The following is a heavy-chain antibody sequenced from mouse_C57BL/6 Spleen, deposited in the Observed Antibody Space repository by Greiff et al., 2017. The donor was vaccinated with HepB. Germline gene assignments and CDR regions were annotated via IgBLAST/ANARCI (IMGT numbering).Heavy chain of an antibody. J-gene: IGHJ3*01. D-gene: IGHD2-4*01. V-gene: IGHV1-18*01. CDR3: ARLGYYDGFAY. CDR1: GYTFTDYN. CDR2: FNPNNGGT. Sequence: EVQLQQSGPELVKPGASVKIPCKASGYTFTDYNMDWVKQSHGKSLEWIGDFNPNNGGTIYNQKFKGKATLTVDKSSSTAYMELRSLTSEDTAVYYCARLGYYDGFAYWGQGTLVTVSA.